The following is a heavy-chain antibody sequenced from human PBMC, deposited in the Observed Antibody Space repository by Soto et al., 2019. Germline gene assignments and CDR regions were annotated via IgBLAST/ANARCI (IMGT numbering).Heavy chain of an antibody. V-gene: IGHV1-69*01. D-gene: IGHD3-22*01. J-gene: IGHJ2*01. CDR1: GGTFSSYA. CDR3: ARGGEIDYYDSSGYYNWYFAL. Sequence: QVQLVQSGAEVKKPGSSVKVSCKASGGTFSSYAISWVRQAPGQGLEWMGGIIPIFGTANYAQKFQGRVTITADESTSTAYMELSSLRSEDTAVYYCARGGEIDYYDSSGYYNWYFALWGRGTLVTFSS. CDR2: IIPIFGTA.